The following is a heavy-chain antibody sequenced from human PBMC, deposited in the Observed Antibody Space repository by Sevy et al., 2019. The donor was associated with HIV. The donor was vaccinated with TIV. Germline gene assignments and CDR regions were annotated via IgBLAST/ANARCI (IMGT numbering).Heavy chain of an antibody. CDR3: ARESRALSMDV. CDR1: GFTLSTYE. CDR2: ISTSGSAI. D-gene: IGHD2-2*01. J-gene: IGHJ6*03. Sequence: GGSLRLSCVASGFTLSTYEMNWVRQAPGKGPEWVSHISTSGSAIYYADSVKGRFTISRDNAKNSLYLQMNSLRAEDTALYYCARESRALSMDVWGKGTTVTVSS. V-gene: IGHV3-48*03.